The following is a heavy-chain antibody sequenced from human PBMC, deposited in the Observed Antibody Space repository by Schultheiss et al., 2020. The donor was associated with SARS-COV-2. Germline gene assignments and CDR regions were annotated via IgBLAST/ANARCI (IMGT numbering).Heavy chain of an antibody. CDR2: INHSGST. V-gene: IGHV4-38-2*02. D-gene: IGHD3-10*01. CDR1: GYSISSGYY. CDR3: ARDPQFYFGSGTYKLSWFDP. Sequence: SETLSLTCAVSGYSISSGYYWGWIRQPPGKGLEWIGEINHSGSTNYNPSLKSRVTISVDTSKNQFSLKLSSVTAADTAVYYCARDPQFYFGSGTYKLSWFDPWGPGTLVTVSS. J-gene: IGHJ5*02.